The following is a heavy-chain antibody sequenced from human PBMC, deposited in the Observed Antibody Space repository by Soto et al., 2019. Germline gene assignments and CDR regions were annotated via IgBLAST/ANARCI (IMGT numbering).Heavy chain of an antibody. V-gene: IGHV3-11*01. CDR2: ISSSGSTI. CDR1: GFTFSDYY. J-gene: IGHJ4*02. D-gene: IGHD4-17*01. CDR3: ASAYGDYVYFY. Sequence: GGALRLSCAASGFTFSDYYMSWIRQAPGKGLEWVSYISSSGSTIYYADSVKGRFTISRDNAKNSLYLQMNSLRAEDTAVYYFASAYGDYVYFYWGQGTLVTVSS.